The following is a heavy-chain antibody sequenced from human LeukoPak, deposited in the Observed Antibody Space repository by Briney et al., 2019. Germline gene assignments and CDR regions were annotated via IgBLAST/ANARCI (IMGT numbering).Heavy chain of an antibody. J-gene: IGHJ6*02. Sequence: PSETLSLTCTVSGGSISSSSYYWGWIRQPPGKGLEWIGSIYYSGSTYYNPSLKSRVTISVDTSKNQFSLKLSSVTAADTAVYYCARVAAGGMDVWGQGTTVTVSS. V-gene: IGHV4-39*07. CDR3: ARVAAGGMDV. D-gene: IGHD6-25*01. CDR1: GGSISSSSYY. CDR2: IYYSGST.